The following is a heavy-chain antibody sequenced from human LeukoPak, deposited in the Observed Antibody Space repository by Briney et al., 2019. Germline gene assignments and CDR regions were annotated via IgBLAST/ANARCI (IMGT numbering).Heavy chain of an antibody. CDR3: ERDYDFWSGYGGGFVY. V-gene: IGHV3-23*01. Sequence: GGSLRLSCAASGFTFSRHGMNWVRQAPGKGLEWVSGISPSGDILYYADSVKGQFTISRDNFKNTVYLQMNSLRGEDTAVYYCERDYDFWSGYGGGFVYWGQGTLVTVSS. CDR1: GFTFSRHG. D-gene: IGHD3-3*01. J-gene: IGHJ4*02. CDR2: ISPSGDIL.